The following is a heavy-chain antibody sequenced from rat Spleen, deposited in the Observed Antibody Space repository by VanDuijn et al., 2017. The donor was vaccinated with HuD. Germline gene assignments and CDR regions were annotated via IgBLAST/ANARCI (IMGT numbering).Heavy chain of an antibody. Sequence: EVQLVESGGGLVQPGRSLKLSCAASGFTFSNYGMAWVRQAPTKGLEWVATLSYDGTTTYYRDSVKGRFTISRDVAKSTLFLQKDSLRSEDTATYYCARRHFGYTDYFDYWGQGVMVTVSS. CDR3: ARRHFGYTDYFDY. J-gene: IGHJ2*01. D-gene: IGHD1-4*01. CDR1: GFTFSNYG. CDR2: LSYDGTTT. V-gene: IGHV5-29*01.